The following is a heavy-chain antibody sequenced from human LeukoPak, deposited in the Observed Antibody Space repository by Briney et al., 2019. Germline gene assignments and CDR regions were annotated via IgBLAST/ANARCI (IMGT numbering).Heavy chain of an antibody. CDR2: INSDGGST. J-gene: IGHJ6*03. CDR1: GFTFSSYW. Sequence: GGSLRLSCAASGFTFSSYWMHWVRQAPGKGLVWVSRINSDGGSTSYTDSVKGRFTISRDNAKNTLYLQMNSLRVEDTAVYYCAKDSKIVEATFRSYHFMDVWGKGTAVTVSS. CDR3: AKDSKIVEATFRSYHFMDV. V-gene: IGHV3-74*01. D-gene: IGHD1-26*01.